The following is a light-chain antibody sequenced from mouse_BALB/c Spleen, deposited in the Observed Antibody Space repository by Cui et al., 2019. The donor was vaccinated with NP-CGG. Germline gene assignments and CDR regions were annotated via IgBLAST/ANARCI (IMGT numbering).Light chain of an antibody. J-gene: IGLJ1*01. CDR1: IGAVTTSNY. Sequence: QAAVTQESSLTTSPGETVTLTCRSSIGAVTTSNYANWVQEKPDHLITGLIGGTNNRAPGVPARFSGSLIGDKAALTITGAQTEDEAIYFCALWYSNHWVFGGGTKLTVL. V-gene: IGLV1*01. CDR2: GTN. CDR3: ALWYSNHWV.